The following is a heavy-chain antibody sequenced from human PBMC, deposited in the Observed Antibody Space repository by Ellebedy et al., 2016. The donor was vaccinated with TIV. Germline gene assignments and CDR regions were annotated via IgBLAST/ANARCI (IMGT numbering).Heavy chain of an antibody. V-gene: IGHV3-7*01. D-gene: IGHD3-10*01. J-gene: IGHJ4*03. CDR3: ARDQGWAYPGSTMFDY. CDR2: IKQDGSEK. CDR1: GFTFSDYW. Sequence: PGGSLRLSCAASGFTFSDYWMSWVRQAPGQGLEWVASIKQDGSEKWFVDSVKGRFTISRDNAKNSLYLQMSSRRAEDTAVYYCARDQGWAYPGSTMFDYWGQGTLVTVSS.